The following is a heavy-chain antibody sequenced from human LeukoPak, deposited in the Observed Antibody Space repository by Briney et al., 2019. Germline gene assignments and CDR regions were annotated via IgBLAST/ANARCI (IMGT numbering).Heavy chain of an antibody. CDR1: RGSVSSSTYC. J-gene: IGHJ4*02. V-gene: IGHV4-39*07. Sequence: SETLSLTCTVSRGSVSSSTYCWSWVRQPPGKGLEWIASIYYTGSTYYNPSLKSRVTISLDMSKNEFFLTMTSVTAAGTAVYFCTAEKNGSPHYWGQGTQVTVSS. CDR3: TAEKNGSPHY. CDR2: IYYTGST. D-gene: IGHD2-8*01.